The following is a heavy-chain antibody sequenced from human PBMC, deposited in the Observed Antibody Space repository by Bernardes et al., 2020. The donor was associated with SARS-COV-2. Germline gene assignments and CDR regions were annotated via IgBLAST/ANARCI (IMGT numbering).Heavy chain of an antibody. V-gene: IGHV1-8*02. D-gene: IGHD3-16*01. CDR3: AREPPGDGGGYDY. CDR1: GYTFTSYD. J-gene: IGHJ4*02. Sequence: ASVKVSCKPSGYTFTSYDIHWVRQATGQGLEWMGWMNLTGPNTGYAQKFQGRVTMTSNTSISTVYLELNNLKSEDTGIYYCAREPPGDGGGYDYWGQGTLVTVSS. CDR2: MNLTGPNT.